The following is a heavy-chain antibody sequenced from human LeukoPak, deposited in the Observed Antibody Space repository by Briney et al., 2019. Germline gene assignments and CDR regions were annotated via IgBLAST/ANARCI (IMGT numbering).Heavy chain of an antibody. CDR3: ASPSLSWAAFDI. D-gene: IGHD7-27*01. CDR2: IKQDGSEK. Sequence: GGSLRLSCAASGFTFSSYWMSWVRQAPGKGLEWVANIKQDGSEKYYVDSVKGRFTISRDNAKNSLYLQMNSLRDEDTAVYYCASPSLSWAAFDIWGQGTMVTVSS. CDR1: GFTFSSYW. V-gene: IGHV3-7*01. J-gene: IGHJ3*02.